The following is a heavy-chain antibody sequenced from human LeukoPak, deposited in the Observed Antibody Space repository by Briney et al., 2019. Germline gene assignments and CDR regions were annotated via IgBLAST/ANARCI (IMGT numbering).Heavy chain of an antibody. J-gene: IGHJ4*02. D-gene: IGHD6-19*01. V-gene: IGHV1-46*01. CDR3: ARGVASSGWYDGGYYFDY. CDR1: GYTFTSYY. CDR2: INPSGGST. Sequence: GASVKVSCKASGYTFTSYYMHWVRQAPGQGLEWMGIINPSGGSTSYAQKFQGRVTMTRDMSTSTVYMELSSLRSEDTAVYHCARGVASSGWYDGGYYFDYWGQGTLVTVSS.